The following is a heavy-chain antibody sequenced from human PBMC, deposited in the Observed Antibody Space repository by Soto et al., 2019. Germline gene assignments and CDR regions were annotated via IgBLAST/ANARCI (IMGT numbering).Heavy chain of an antibody. CDR2: IDYNGVT. CDR3: GRVMIGTSRHTDSDY. J-gene: IGHJ4*02. V-gene: IGHV4-39*01. CDR1: GASISSRDYY. D-gene: IGHD2-2*01. Sequence: SETLSLTCSVSGASISSRDYYWGWTRQTPGKGLEWIGNIDYNGVTYYNPSLKSRVTVSKDTSKNQFSLKVASVTAADTAIYYCGRVMIGTSRHTDSDYWGQGTQVTVSS.